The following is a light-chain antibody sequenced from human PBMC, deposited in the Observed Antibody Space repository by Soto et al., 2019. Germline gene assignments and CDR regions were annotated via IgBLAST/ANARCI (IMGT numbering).Light chain of an antibody. CDR1: QSVSNNY. J-gene: IGKJ1*01. CDR2: GAS. V-gene: IGKV3-20*01. CDR3: QQYGSSGT. Sequence: IVLTQSPGTLSLSPGERATLSCMASQSVSNNYLARYQQKPGQAPRLLIYGASNRATGIPDRFSGSGSGTDFTLTISRLEPEDFAVYYCQQYGSSGTFGQGTKVDIK.